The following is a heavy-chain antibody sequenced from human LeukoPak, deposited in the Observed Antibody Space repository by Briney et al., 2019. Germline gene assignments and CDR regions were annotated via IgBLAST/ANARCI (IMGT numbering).Heavy chain of an antibody. Sequence: PGGSLRLSCAASGFSFSGSAMHWVRQASGKGLEWVGRIRSKANSYATAYAASVKGRFTISRDDSKNTAYLQMNSLKTEDTAVYYCTRHLTSGSYYRGYYYMDVWGKGTTVTVSS. CDR2: IRSKANSYAT. V-gene: IGHV3-73*01. J-gene: IGHJ6*03. CDR1: GFSFSGSA. CDR3: TRHLTSGSYYRGYYYMDV. D-gene: IGHD1-26*01.